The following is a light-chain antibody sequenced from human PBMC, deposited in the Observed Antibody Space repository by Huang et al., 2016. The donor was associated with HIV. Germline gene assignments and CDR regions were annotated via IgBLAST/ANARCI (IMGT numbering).Light chain of an antibody. J-gene: IGKJ1*01. CDR1: QDIYNY. CDR3: LQHKAFHLPT. V-gene: IGKV1-17*03. Sequence: DIQMTQSPSAMSASVGDRVTITCRANQDIYNYLAWFQQKPGKVPKRLIYGVSSLQSGVPSRVSGSGSGTEFTLTISSLQPEDFATYYCLQHKAFHLPTFGQGTQVE. CDR2: GVS.